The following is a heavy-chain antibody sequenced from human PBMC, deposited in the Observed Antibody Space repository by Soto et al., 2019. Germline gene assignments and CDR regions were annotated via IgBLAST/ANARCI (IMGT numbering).Heavy chain of an antibody. J-gene: IGHJ6*02. D-gene: IGHD1-26*01. CDR1: GFTFNNYA. CDR2: ISGSGGTT. Sequence: GGSLRLSCAASGFTFNNYAMSWVRQAPGEGLEWVSGISGSGGTTYYAESVKGRFTISRDNSKNTLYLQMNSLRVGDTALYYCAKDRSYPGSYFQSWGQGTTVTVSS. V-gene: IGHV3-23*01. CDR3: AKDRSYPGSYFQS.